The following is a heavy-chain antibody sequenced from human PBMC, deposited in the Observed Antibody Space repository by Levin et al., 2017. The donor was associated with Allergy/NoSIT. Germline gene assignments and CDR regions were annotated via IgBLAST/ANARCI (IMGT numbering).Heavy chain of an antibody. CDR2: MNPNSGNT. CDR1: GYTFTSYD. Sequence: ASVKVSCKASGYTFTSYDINWVRQATGQGLEWMGWMNPNSGNTGYAQKFQGRVTMTRNTSISTAYMELSSLRSEDTAVYYCARVGNYDFWSGYPYYYYYGMDVWGQGTTVTVSS. J-gene: IGHJ6*02. CDR3: ARVGNYDFWSGYPYYYYYGMDV. V-gene: IGHV1-8*01. D-gene: IGHD3-3*01.